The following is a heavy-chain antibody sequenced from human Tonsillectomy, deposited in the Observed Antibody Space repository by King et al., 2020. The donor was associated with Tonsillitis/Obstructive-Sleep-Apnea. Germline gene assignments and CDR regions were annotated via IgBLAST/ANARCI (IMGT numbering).Heavy chain of an antibody. V-gene: IGHV4-39*01. CDR3: ARHRRHCSSPSCYDHWFDP. CDR1: GGSISSSSYY. D-gene: IGHD2-2*01. CDR2: IYYSGST. Sequence: QLQESGPGLVKPSETLSLTCTVSGGSISSSSYYWGWIRQPPGKGLEWIGSIYYSGSTYYNPSLKSRVTISVDTSKNQFSLKLSSVTAADTAVYYCARHRRHCSSPSCYDHWFDPWGQGTLVTVSS. J-gene: IGHJ5*01.